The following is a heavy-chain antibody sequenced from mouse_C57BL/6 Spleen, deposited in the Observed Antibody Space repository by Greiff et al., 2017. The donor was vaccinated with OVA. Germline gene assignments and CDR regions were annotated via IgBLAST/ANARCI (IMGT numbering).Heavy chain of an antibody. D-gene: IGHD1-1*01. Sequence: VMLVESGEGLVKPGGSLKLSCAASGFTFSSYAMSWVRQTPEKRLEWVAYISSGGDYIYYADTVKGRFTISRDNARNTLYLQMSSLKSEDTAMYYCTRGGYYGSSSAWFAYWGQGTLVTVSA. V-gene: IGHV5-9-1*02. CDR2: ISSGGDYI. CDR3: TRGGYYGSSSAWFAY. CDR1: GFTFSSYA. J-gene: IGHJ3*01.